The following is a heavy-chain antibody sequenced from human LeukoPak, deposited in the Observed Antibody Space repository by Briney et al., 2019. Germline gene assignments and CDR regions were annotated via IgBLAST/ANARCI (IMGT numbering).Heavy chain of an antibody. CDR2: MNEYGSEK. D-gene: IGHD2-2*01. J-gene: IGHJ4*02. CDR3: ARVLYGSRVNVIDS. CDR1: GFTFSNYW. Sequence: GGSLRLSCAASGFTFSNYWINWVRQAPGKGLEWVANMNEYGSEKYYVDFVRGRFTISRDNAENSLFLHMNSLRVEDTAVYRCARVLYGSRVNVIDSWGPGTLVTVSS. V-gene: IGHV3-7*01.